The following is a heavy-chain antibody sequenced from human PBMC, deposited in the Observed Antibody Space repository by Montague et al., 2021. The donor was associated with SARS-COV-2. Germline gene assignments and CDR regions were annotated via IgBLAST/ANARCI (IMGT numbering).Heavy chain of an antibody. J-gene: IGHJ2*01. CDR3: ARDFRLQLWQTNYYFGL. CDR1: GGSISGDY. Sequence: SETLSLTCTVAGGSISGDYWRWIRQPPGKGPEWIGNIYDTGNTNYNPSLKSRVTISEDTSKNQFSLRLTSVTAADTAVYYCARDFRLQLWQTNYYFGLWGRGTLVSVSS. D-gene: IGHD5-18*01. V-gene: IGHV4-59*01. CDR2: IYDTGNT.